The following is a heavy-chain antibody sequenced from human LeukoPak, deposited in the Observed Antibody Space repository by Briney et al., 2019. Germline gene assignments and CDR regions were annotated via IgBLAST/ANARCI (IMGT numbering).Heavy chain of an antibody. D-gene: IGHD6-19*01. CDR1: GFTFSDHG. V-gene: IGHV3-48*01. CDR2: ISGSSGTI. J-gene: IGHJ4*02. Sequence: GGSLRLSCAASGFTFSDHGMHWVRQAPGKGLEWVSYISGSSGTIYYADSVKGRFTISRDNAKNSLYLQMNSLRAEDTAVYYCARGIIAVAAASDFWGQGTLVTVSS. CDR3: ARGIIAVAAASDF.